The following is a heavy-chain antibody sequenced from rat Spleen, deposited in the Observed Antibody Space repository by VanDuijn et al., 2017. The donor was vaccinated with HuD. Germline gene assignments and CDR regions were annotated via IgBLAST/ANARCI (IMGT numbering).Heavy chain of an antibody. Sequence: EVQLVESGGGLVQPGRSLKLSCAASGFTFSNYDMAWVRQAPTQGLEWVASIRTSGGTTYYRDSVKGRFTVSRDNAKSTLYLQMDSLTSEDTATYYCARSQSYYFDYWGQGVMVTVSS. CDR1: GFTFSNYD. CDR2: IRTSGGTT. J-gene: IGHJ2*01. D-gene: IGHD3-2*01. V-gene: IGHV5-25*01. CDR3: ARSQSYYFDY.